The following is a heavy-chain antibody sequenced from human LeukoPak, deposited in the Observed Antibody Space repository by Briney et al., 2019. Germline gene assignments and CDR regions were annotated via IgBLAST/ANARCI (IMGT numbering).Heavy chain of an antibody. CDR3: AKDYQLLVNTYYFDY. CDR2: IWYDGSNK. CDR1: GFTFSSYG. D-gene: IGHD2-2*01. V-gene: IGHV3-33*06. J-gene: IGHJ4*02. Sequence: GGSLRLSCAAPGFTFSSYGMHWVRQAPGKGLEWVAVIWYDGSNKYYADSVKGRFTISRDNSKNTLYLQMNSLRAEDTAVYYCAKDYQLLVNTYYFDYWGQGTLVTVSS.